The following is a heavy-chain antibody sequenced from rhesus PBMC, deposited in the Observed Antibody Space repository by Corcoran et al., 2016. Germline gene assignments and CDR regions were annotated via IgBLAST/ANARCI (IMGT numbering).Heavy chain of an antibody. D-gene: IGHD4-29*01. Sequence: QVQLQESGPGLVKPLETLSLTCAVSGGPISSKYWSWIRRPPRKGLEWICYIYGSGSSTNYNPSLKSRVTLSGDTSKNQFSLKLSSVTAADTAVYYCARDYGSSYVYAYWGQGVLVTVSS. J-gene: IGHJ4*01. CDR1: GGPISSKY. CDR2: IYGSGSST. CDR3: ARDYGSSYVYAY. V-gene: IGHV4S11*01.